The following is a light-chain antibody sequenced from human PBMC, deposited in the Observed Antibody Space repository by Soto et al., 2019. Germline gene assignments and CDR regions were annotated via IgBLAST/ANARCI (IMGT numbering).Light chain of an antibody. CDR1: SIDVGSYNL. Sequence: QSALTQPASVSGSPGQSITISCTGTSIDVGSYNLVSWYQQHPGKAPKLMIYEVSKRPSGVPNRFSGSKSGNTASLTISGLQAEDEADYYCCSYVDSSTWVFGGGTKVTVL. V-gene: IGLV2-23*02. CDR2: EVS. J-gene: IGLJ3*02. CDR3: CSYVDSSTWV.